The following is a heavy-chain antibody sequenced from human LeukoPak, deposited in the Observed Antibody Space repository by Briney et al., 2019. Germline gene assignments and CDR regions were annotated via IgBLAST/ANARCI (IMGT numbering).Heavy chain of an antibody. D-gene: IGHD6-13*01. CDR2: IYSGGST. Sequence: GGSLRLSCAASGFTVSSNYMSWVRQAPGKGLEWVSVIYSGGSTYYADSVKGRFTISRDNSKNTLYLQMNSLRAEDTAVYYCARDYSSPGNFDYWGQGTLVTVSS. J-gene: IGHJ4*02. V-gene: IGHV3-66*01. CDR3: ARDYSSPGNFDY. CDR1: GFTVSSNY.